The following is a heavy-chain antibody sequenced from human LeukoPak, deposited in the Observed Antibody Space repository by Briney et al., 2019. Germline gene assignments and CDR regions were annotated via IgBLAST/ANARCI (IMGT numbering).Heavy chain of an antibody. D-gene: IGHD1-26*01. Sequence: GGSLRLSCAASGFTFDDYAMHWVRQAPGKGLEWVSRINEDGSITNYADSVKGRFTISRDNAKRTLYLQMHSLRAEDTAMYYCARDSSGAWDFWGQGTLVTVSS. CDR2: INEDGSIT. CDR1: GFTFDDYA. CDR3: ARDSSGAWDF. V-gene: IGHV3-74*01. J-gene: IGHJ4*02.